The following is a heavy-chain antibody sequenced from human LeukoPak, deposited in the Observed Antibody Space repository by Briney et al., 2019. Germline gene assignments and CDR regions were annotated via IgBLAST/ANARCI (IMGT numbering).Heavy chain of an antibody. CDR2: IIPIFGTA. Sequence: SVNVSCKASGYMFTTYGFSWVRQAPGQGLEWMGGIIPIFGTANYAQKFQGRVTITADESTSTAYMELSSLRSEDTAVYYCASRDGGNPGGYYYYGMDVWGQGTTVTVSS. V-gene: IGHV1-69*13. J-gene: IGHJ6*02. D-gene: IGHD4-23*01. CDR1: GYMFTTYG. CDR3: ASRDGGNPGGYYYYGMDV.